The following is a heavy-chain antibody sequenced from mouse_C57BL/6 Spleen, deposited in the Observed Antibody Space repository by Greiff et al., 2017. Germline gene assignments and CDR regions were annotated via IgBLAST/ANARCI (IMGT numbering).Heavy chain of an antibody. J-gene: IGHJ4*01. V-gene: IGHV1-77*01. CDR1: GYTFTDYY. CDR3: ALYYGNYVGYAMDY. Sequence: VQLQQSGAELVKPGASVKISCKASGYTFTDYYINWVKQRPGQGLEWIGKIDPGSGSTYYNEKFKGKATQTADKSSSTAYMQFSILTSEDSAVDFCALYYGNYVGYAMDYWGQGTSVTVSS. CDR2: IDPGSGST. D-gene: IGHD2-1*01.